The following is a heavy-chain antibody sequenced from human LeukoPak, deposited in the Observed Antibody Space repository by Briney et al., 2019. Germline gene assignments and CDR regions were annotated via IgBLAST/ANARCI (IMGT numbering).Heavy chain of an antibody. V-gene: IGHV5-51*01. CDR2: IYPDYPDT. Sequence: GESLKISCKGSGYRFPTSWIAWVRQMPGKGVEWMGCIYPDYPDTIYNPAFEGQVTFSVDKSISTAYLQWSRLKASDTAIYYCARGAYGSGSAYNFYGMDVWGQGTPVAVSS. CDR3: ARGAYGSGSAYNFYGMDV. D-gene: IGHD3-10*01. J-gene: IGHJ6*02. CDR1: GYRFPTSW.